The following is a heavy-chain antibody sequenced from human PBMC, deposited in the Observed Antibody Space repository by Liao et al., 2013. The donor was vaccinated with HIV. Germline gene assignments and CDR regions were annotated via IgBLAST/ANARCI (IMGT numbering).Heavy chain of an antibody. J-gene: IGHJ3*01. CDR1: GVPITSYY. CDR2: VYNSGKT. D-gene: IGHD3/OR15-3a*01. V-gene: IGHV4-4*07. CDR3: AKLGILDWPFDAFDV. Sequence: QVQLQESGPGLVKPSETLSLTCSVSGVPITSYYWNWIRQPAGKGLEWIGRVYNSGKTNHNASLKSRTTMSVDMSNNQFSLKMTAVTAADTAVYYCAKLGILDWPFDAFDVWGQGAKVTVSS.